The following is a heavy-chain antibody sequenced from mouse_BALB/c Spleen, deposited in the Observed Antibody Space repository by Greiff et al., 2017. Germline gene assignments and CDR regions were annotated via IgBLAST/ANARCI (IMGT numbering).Heavy chain of an antibody. CDR1: GFTFSSYT. V-gene: IGHV5-9*03. CDR3: ARQKDFDY. J-gene: IGHJ2*01. Sequence: EVKLMESGGGLVKPGGSLKLSCAASGFTFSSYTMSWVRQTPEKRLEWVATISSGGGNTYYPDSVKGRFTISRDNAKNNLYLQMSSLRSEDTALYYCARQKDFDYWGQGTTLTVSS. CDR2: ISSGGGNT.